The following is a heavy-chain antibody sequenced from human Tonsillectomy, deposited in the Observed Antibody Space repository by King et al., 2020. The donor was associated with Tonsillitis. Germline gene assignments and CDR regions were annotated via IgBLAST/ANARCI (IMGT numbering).Heavy chain of an antibody. Sequence: ITLKESGPSLVKPTQTVTLTCTFSGFSLSTTGVGVGWIRQPPGKALEWLALIYWDDDKRYSPSLKSRLTITKDTSKNQVVLTMTIMDPVDTATYYCALRLVTSSFAVWGQGTLVTVSS. CDR2: IYWDDDK. CDR1: GFSLSTTGVG. D-gene: IGHD5-18*01. V-gene: IGHV2-5*02. J-gene: IGHJ3*01. CDR3: ALRLVTSSFAV.